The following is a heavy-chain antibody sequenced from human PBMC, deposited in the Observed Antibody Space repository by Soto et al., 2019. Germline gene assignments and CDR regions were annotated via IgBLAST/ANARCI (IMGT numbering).Heavy chain of an antibody. J-gene: IGHJ5*02. D-gene: IGHD6-13*01. V-gene: IGHV3-30-3*01. CDR2: ISYDGSNK. CDR1: GFTFSSYA. Sequence: GGSLRLSCAASGFTFSSYAMHWVRQAPGKGLEWVAVISYDGSNKYYADSVKGRFTISRDNSKNTLYLQMNSLRAEDTAVYYCARDEPPSSSWYHWFDPWGQGTLVTVSS. CDR3: ARDEPPSSSWYHWFDP.